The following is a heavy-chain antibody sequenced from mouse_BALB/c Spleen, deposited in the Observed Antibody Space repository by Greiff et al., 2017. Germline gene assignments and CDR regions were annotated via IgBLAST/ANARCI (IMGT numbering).Heavy chain of an antibody. D-gene: IGHD4-1*01. CDR1: GYTFTSYY. CDR3: TRYLANWDAMDY. J-gene: IGHJ4*01. V-gene: IGHV1S81*02. CDR2: INPSNGGT. Sequence: QVHVKQPGAELVKPGASVKLSCKASGYTFTSYYMYWVKQRPGQGLEWIGGINPSNGGTNFNEKFKSKATLTVDKSSSTAYMQLSSLTSEDSAVYYCTRYLANWDAMDYWGQGTSVTVSS.